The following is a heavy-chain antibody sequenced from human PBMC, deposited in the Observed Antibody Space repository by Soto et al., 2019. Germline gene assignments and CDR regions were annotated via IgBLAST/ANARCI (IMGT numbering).Heavy chain of an antibody. J-gene: IGHJ4*02. CDR1: GGSISSSSYY. V-gene: IGHV4-39*01. CDR3: ARRQKWELTGGFDY. Sequence: SETLSLTCTVSGGSISSSSYYWGWIRQPPGKGLEWIGSIYYSGSTYYNPSLKSRVTISVDTSKNQFSLKLSSVTAADTAVYYCARRQKWELTGGFDYWGQGTLVTVSS. D-gene: IGHD1-26*01. CDR2: IYYSGST.